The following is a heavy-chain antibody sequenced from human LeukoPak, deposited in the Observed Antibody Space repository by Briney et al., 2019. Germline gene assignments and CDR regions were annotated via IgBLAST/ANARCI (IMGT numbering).Heavy chain of an antibody. CDR3: ARRVGLYYGSGTNWFDP. CDR1: GFTFSDYY. V-gene: IGHV3-11*01. Sequence: PGGSLRLSCAASGFTFSDYYMSWIRQAPGKGLGWVSYISSSGSTIYYADSVKGRFTISRDNAKNSLYLQMNSLRAEGTAVYYCARRVGLYYGSGTNWFDPWGQGTLVTVSS. CDR2: ISSSGSTI. D-gene: IGHD3-10*01. J-gene: IGHJ5*02.